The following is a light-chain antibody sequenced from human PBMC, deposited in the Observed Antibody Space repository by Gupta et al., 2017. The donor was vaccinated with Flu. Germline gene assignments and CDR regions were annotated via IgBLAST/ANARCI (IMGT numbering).Light chain of an antibody. V-gene: IGKV3-20*01. J-gene: IGKJ1*01. CDR3: QQYGSSRT. CDR2: GAS. CDR1: QSVSSSH. Sequence: PGTLSLSPGERATLSCRASQSVSSSHLAWYQQRPGQAPRLLIYGASSRATGIPDRFSGSGSGTDFTLTISRLEPEDFAVYYCQQYGSSRTFGQGTKVEIK.